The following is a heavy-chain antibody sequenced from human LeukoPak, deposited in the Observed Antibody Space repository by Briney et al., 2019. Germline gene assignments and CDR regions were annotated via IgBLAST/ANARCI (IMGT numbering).Heavy chain of an antibody. V-gene: IGHV3-48*04. Sequence: GGSLRPSCAASGFTFSSYSMNWVRQAPGKGLEWVSYISSSSSTIYYADSVKGRFTISRDNAKNSLYLQMNSLRAEDTAVYYCARDYTYSSGGTYYDRFDYWGQGTLVTVSS. CDR2: ISSSSSTI. CDR1: GFTFSSYS. D-gene: IGHD2-15*01. CDR3: ARDYTYSSGGTYYDRFDY. J-gene: IGHJ4*02.